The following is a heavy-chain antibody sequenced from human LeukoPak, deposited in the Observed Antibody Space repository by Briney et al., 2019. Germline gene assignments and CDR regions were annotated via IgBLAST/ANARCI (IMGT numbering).Heavy chain of an antibody. J-gene: IGHJ4*02. D-gene: IGHD6-19*01. CDR2: INHSGST. V-gene: IGHV4-34*01. Sequence: SETLSLTCAVYGGSFSGYYWSWIRQPPGKGLEWIGEINHSGSTNYNPSLKSRVTISVDTSKNQFSLKLSSVTAADTAVYYCARGRQWLVSVSDYWGQGTLVTVSS. CDR3: ARGRQWLVSVSDY. CDR1: GGSFSGYY.